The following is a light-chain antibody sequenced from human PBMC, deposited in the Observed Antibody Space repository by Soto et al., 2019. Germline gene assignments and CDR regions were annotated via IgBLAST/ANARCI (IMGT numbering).Light chain of an antibody. CDR2: LNSDGSH. V-gene: IGLV4-69*01. CDR3: QTWGTGIVV. CDR1: SGHSSYA. Sequence: LGASVKLTCTLSSGHSSYAIAWHQQQPEKGPRYLMKLNSDGSHSKGDGIPDRFSGSSSGAERYLTISSLQSEDEADYYCQTWGTGIVVFGGGTKLTVL. J-gene: IGLJ2*01.